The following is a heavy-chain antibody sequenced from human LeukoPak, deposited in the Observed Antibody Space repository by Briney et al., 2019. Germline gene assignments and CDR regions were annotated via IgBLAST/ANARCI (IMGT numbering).Heavy chain of an antibody. J-gene: IGHJ4*02. D-gene: IGHD6-19*01. CDR3: ARHEWDSSGWTPFDY. CDR1: GGSFSGYY. V-gene: IGHV4-34*01. Sequence: SETLSLTCAVYGGSFSGYYWSWIRQPPGKGLEWIGEINHSGSTNYNPPLKSRVTISVDTSKNQFSLKLSSVTAADTAVYYCARHEWDSSGWTPFDYWGQGTLVTVSS. CDR2: INHSGST.